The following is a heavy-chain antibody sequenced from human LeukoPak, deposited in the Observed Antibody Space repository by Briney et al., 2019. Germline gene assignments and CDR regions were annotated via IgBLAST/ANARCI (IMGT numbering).Heavy chain of an antibody. CDR3: ARVVNVDWFDP. CDR2: ISAYNGNT. J-gene: IGHJ5*02. Sequence: EASVKVSCKASGYTFPSYGISWVRQSPGQGLEWMGWISAYNGNTNYAQKLQGRVTMTTDTSTSTAYMELRSLRSDDTAVYYCARVVNVDWFDPWGQGTLVTVSS. V-gene: IGHV1-18*01. CDR1: GYTFPSYG. D-gene: IGHD2/OR15-2a*01.